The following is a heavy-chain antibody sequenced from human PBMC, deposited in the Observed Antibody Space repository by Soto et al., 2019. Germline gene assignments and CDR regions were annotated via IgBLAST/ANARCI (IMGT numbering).Heavy chain of an antibody. CDR1: GFTFSSYA. CDR3: AKADDFWSGYHIYYYYGMDV. D-gene: IGHD3-3*01. V-gene: IGHV3-23*01. Sequence: GGSLRLSCAASGFTFSSYARSWVRQAPGKGLEWVSGISGSGGRTYYADSVKGRFTISRDNSKHTLYLQMNSLRAEDTAVYYCAKADDFWSGYHIYYYYGMDVWGQGTTVTVYS. J-gene: IGHJ6*02. CDR2: ISGSGGRT.